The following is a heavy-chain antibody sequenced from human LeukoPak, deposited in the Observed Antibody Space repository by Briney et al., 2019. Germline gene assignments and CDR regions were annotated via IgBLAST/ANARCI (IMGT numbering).Heavy chain of an antibody. V-gene: IGHV1-8*01. Sequence: GASVKVSCKASGYTFTSYDINWVRQATGQGPEWMGWMNPNSGNTGYAQKFQGRVTMTRNTSISSAYMELSNVRSEDTAMYYCAINLPANRRFQHWGQGTLVTVPS. CDR2: MNPNSGNT. CDR1: GYTFTSYD. J-gene: IGHJ1*01. D-gene: IGHD1-14*01. CDR3: AINLPANRRFQH.